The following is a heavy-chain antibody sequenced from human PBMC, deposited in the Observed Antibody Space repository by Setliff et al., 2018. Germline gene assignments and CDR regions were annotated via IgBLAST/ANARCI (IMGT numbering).Heavy chain of an antibody. D-gene: IGHD3-3*01. Sequence: PGGSLRLSCAASGFTFARFAMHWVRQAPGKGLEWVAVISYDGINKYYADSAKGRFTISRDNSNNTLYLHMSSLRAEDTAVYFCARIFLYGASWYFDNWGQGTLVTVSS. V-gene: IGHV3-30*07. J-gene: IGHJ4*02. CDR3: ARIFLYGASWYFDN. CDR2: ISYDGINK. CDR1: GFTFARFA.